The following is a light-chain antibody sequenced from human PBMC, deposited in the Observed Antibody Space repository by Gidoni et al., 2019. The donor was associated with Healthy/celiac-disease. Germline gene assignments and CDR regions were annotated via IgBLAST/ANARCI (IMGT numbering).Light chain of an antibody. J-gene: IGKJ2*01. CDR2: LCS. CDR1: QSLLHSNGYNY. CDR3: MQALQTPT. V-gene: IGKV2-28*01. Sequence: DFVMTQSPLSLPVTPGESASISCRSSQSLLHSNGYNYLDWYLQKPRQSPQLLIYLCSNRSSGVPDRFSGSGSGTDFTLKISRVEAEDVGVYYCMQALQTPTFGQGTKLEIK.